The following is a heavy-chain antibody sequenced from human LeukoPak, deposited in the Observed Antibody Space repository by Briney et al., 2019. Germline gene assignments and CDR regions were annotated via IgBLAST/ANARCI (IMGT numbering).Heavy chain of an antibody. D-gene: IGHD3-3*01. V-gene: IGHV3-48*01. CDR3: ARDEVNFWSGYYMYYFDY. J-gene: IGHJ4*02. Sequence: GGSLRLSCAASGFTFNNYWIHWVRQAPGKGLEWVSYISSSSSTIYYADSVKGRFTISRDNAKNSLYLQMNSLRAEDTAVYYCARDEVNFWSGYYMYYFDYWGQGTLVTVSS. CDR2: ISSSSSTI. CDR1: GFTFNNYW.